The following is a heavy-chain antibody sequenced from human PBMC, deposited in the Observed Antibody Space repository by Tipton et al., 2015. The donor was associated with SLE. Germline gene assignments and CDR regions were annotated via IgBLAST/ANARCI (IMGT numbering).Heavy chain of an antibody. CDR1: GYSFTSYW. J-gene: IGHJ3*02. CDR3: ARRTRPGGNHGAFDI. Sequence: QLVQSGAEVKKPGESLRISCKGSGYSFTSYWISWVRQMPGKGLEWMGIIYPGDSDTRYSPSFQGQVTISADKSISTAYLQWSSLKASDTAMYYCARRTRPGGNHGAFDIWGQGTMVTVSS. V-gene: IGHV5-51*01. CDR2: IYPGDSDT.